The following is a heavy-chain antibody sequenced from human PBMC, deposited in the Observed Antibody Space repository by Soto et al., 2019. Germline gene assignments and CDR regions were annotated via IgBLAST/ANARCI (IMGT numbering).Heavy chain of an antibody. CDR1: GGSVSSGSYY. J-gene: IGHJ5*01. Sequence: SETLSLTCTVSGGSVSSGSYYWSWIRQPPGKGLEWIGYIYYSGSTNYNPSLKSRVTISVDTSKNQFSLKLSSVTAADTAVYYCPRDLARAARYNWFDPWGQGTLVTVSS. CDR2: IYYSGST. D-gene: IGHD6-6*01. V-gene: IGHV4-61*01. CDR3: PRDLARAARYNWFDP.